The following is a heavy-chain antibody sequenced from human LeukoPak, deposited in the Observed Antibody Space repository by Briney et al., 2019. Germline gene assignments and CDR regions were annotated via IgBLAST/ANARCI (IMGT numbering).Heavy chain of an antibody. CDR1: GGSVSNSSYF. V-gene: IGHV4-39*01. CDR3: ARGVNFCTSSHCRGDYFGS. J-gene: IGHJ4*02. Sequence: SETLSLTCSVSGGSVSNSSYFWAWIRQPPGKGLEWIGSIYFTGTTYYNPSLRSRATISVTTSKNQFSLRLTSVTAADTALYYCARGVNFCTSSHCRGDYFGSWGQGSLVSVSS. CDR2: IYFTGTT. D-gene: IGHD3-3*01.